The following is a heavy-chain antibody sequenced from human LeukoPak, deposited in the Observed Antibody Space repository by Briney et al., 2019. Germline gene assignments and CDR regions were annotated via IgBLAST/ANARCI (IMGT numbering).Heavy chain of an antibody. J-gene: IGHJ4*02. CDR1: GYSFTTYW. V-gene: IGHV5-51*01. CDR3: ARGGSGWFHNYDY. CDR2: IYPGDSDT. D-gene: IGHD6-19*01. Sequence: GESLKISCEGSGYSFTTYWIVWVRQMPGKGLEWMGIIYPGDSDTRYSPSFQGQVTISVDKSITTAFLQWSSLKASDTAVYYCARGGSGWFHNYDYWGQGTLVTVSS.